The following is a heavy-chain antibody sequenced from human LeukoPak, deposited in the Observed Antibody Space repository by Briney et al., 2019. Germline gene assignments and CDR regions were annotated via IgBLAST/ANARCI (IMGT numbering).Heavy chain of an antibody. V-gene: IGHV3-64*04. Sequence: GGSLRLSCSASGFTFSSYAMHWVRQAPGKGLEYVSAISSNGGSTYYADSVKGRFTISRDNSKNTLYLQMNSLRAEDTAVYYCARKGLLGPAMDWGQGTLVTVSS. CDR1: GFTFSSYA. J-gene: IGHJ4*02. CDR3: ARKGLLGPAMD. CDR2: ISSNGGST. D-gene: IGHD5-18*01.